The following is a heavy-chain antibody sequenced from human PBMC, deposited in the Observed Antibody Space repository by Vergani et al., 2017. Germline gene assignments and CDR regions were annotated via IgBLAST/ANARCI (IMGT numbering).Heavy chain of an antibody. V-gene: IGHV3-23*01. CDR2: ISGSGGST. CDR3: AKGSCSSTSCDPYYYYYMDV. J-gene: IGHJ6*03. CDR1: GFTFSSYA. D-gene: IGHD2-2*01. Sequence: EVQLLESGGGLVQPGGSLRLSCAASGFTFSSYAMSWVRQAPGKGLEWVSAISGSGGSTYYADSVKGRFTISRDNSKNTLYLQMNSLRAEDTAVYYCAKGSCSSTSCDPYYYYYMDVWGKGTTVTVSS.